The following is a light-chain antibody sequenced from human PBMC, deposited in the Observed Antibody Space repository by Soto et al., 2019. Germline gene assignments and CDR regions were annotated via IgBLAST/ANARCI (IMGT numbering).Light chain of an antibody. J-gene: IGLJ1*01. CDR3: QSYDSSLSGLWV. CDR2: TNS. Sequence: QSVLTQPPSVSGAPGQRVTISCTGSSSNIGAGYAVHWYQQLPGTAPKLLIYTNSNRPSGVPDRFSGSKSGTSASLAITGLQAEDEADYYCQSYDSSLSGLWVFGTGTKLTVL. CDR1: SSNIGAGYA. V-gene: IGLV1-40*01.